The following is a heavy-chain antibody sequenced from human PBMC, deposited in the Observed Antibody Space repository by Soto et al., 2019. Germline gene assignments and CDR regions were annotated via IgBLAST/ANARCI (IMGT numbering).Heavy chain of an antibody. CDR1: GFPLRNFW. Sequence: EVQLVESGGGSVQPGGPLRLSCAPSGFPLRNFWRVWFAQAQGKGREGVANIKEDGGGKYFGNSVRGRFTVSRDNAKNSLYLQMNNLRAEDTAVYYCARDGYGYNSLDNWGQGTLVTVSS. J-gene: IGHJ4*02. V-gene: IGHV3-7*01. CDR2: IKEDGGGK. CDR3: ARDGYGYNSLDN. D-gene: IGHD3-16*02.